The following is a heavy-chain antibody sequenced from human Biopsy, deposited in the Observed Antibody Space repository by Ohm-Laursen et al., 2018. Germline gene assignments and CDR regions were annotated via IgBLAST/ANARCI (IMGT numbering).Heavy chain of an antibody. Sequence: PSETLSLTCVVYGESFNGYYWSWIRQTPGKGLEWIGEINHSGRTNYNPSLKSRVTISVDTSKNQFSLNLNSVTASDTALYYCARHPTGFRFDPWGQGTLVIVSS. CDR2: INHSGRT. V-gene: IGHV4-34*01. CDR3: ARHPTGFRFDP. D-gene: IGHD3-10*01. J-gene: IGHJ5*02. CDR1: GESFNGYY.